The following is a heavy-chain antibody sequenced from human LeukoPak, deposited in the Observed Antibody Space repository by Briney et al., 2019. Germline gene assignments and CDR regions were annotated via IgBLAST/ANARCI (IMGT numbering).Heavy chain of an antibody. D-gene: IGHD1-1*01. V-gene: IGHV3-53*01. CDR2: IFGGGST. J-gene: IGHJ4*02. Sequence: GGPLRLSCAPSGFTVSNTYMNWFRKAPGKGLEWVSVIFGGGSTNYADSVKGRFTISRDNSKNTVYLQMNTLRAEDTAVYYCAAGTLPQRGDYWGQGTLVTVSS. CDR3: AAGTLPQRGDY. CDR1: GFTVSNTY.